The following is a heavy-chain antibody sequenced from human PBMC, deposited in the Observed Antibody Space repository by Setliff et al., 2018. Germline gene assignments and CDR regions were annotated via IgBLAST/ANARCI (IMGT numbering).Heavy chain of an antibody. Sequence: ASVKVSCKASGGPFSNYAISWVRQAPGQGFEWMGWISAYNDNTKSSQKFQDRITMTTDTTTSTSYMELRSLRSDDTAVYYCARAGVAAAGKKGVFDHWGQGTLVTVSS. J-gene: IGHJ4*02. CDR2: ISAYNDNT. CDR1: GGPFSNYA. CDR3: ARAGVAAAGKKGVFDH. V-gene: IGHV1-18*04. D-gene: IGHD6-13*01.